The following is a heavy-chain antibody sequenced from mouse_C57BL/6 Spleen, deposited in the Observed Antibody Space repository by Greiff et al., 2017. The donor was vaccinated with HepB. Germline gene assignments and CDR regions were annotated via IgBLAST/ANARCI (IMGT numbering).Heavy chain of an antibody. D-gene: IGHD2-4*01. CDR2: ISYSGST. Sequence: DVKLQESGPGLAKPSQPLSLTCSVTGYSITSDYWNWIRKFPGNKLEYMGYISYSGSTYYNPSLKSRISITRDTSKNQYYLQLNSVTTEDTATYYCARGNYYDYGSYAMDYWGQGTSVTVSS. CDR1: GYSITSDY. V-gene: IGHV3-8*01. J-gene: IGHJ4*01. CDR3: ARGNYYDYGSYAMDY.